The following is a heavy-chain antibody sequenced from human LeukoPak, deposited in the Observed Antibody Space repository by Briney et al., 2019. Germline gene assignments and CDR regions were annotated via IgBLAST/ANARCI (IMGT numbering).Heavy chain of an antibody. V-gene: IGHV1-2*02. CDR2: FNPNSGGT. D-gene: IGHD6-13*01. CDR3: VRQQRILDY. CDR1: VYTFTGYY. J-gene: IGHJ4*02. Sequence: SVTVSCKASVYTFTGYYMHWVRQAPGPALGCMGWFNPNSGGTHYAQKFQGRVTMTRDTSISTAYMEMNRLRSDDTAVYYCVRQQRILDYWGQGTLVTVSS.